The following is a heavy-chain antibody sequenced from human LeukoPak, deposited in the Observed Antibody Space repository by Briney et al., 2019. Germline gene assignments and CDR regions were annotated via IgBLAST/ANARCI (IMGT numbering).Heavy chain of an antibody. Sequence: GGSLRLSCAASGFTFSSYWMSWVRQAPGKGLEWVANIKQDGSEKYYVDSVKGRFTISRDNAKNSLYLQMNSLRAEDTAVYYCVSRGRVPAAPGNWFDPWGQGTLVTVSS. CDR2: IKQDGSEK. CDR1: GFTFSSYW. J-gene: IGHJ5*02. CDR3: VSRGRVPAAPGNWFDP. V-gene: IGHV3-7*01. D-gene: IGHD2-2*01.